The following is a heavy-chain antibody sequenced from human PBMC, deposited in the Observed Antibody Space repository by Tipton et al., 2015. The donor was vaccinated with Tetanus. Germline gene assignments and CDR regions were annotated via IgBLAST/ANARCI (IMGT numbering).Heavy chain of an antibody. V-gene: IGHV4-4*02. CDR3: ARGGRDAYNNPLGAFDV. CDR2: MYDSGLT. J-gene: IGHJ3*01. Sequence: TLSLTCAVSGGSISSSKLWSWVRQPPGKGLEWVGEMYDSGLTNHNPSLKSRVTISIDKSKNHFSLELSSVTAADTAVYYCARGGRDAYNNPLGAFDVWGRGTTVPVSS. D-gene: IGHD5-24*01. CDR1: GGSISSSKL.